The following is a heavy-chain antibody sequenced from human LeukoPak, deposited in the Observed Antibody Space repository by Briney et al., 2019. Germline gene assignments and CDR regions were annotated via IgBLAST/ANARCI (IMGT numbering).Heavy chain of an antibody. CDR1: GFTVSSNY. J-gene: IGHJ6*02. V-gene: IGHV3-53*01. CDR3: ARDRVAAAGRAYGYYYYYGMDV. D-gene: IGHD6-13*01. CDR2: IYSGGST. Sequence: GGSLRLSCAASGFTVSSNYMSWVRQAPGRGLEWVSVIYSGGSTYYADSVKGRFTISRDNSKNTLYLQMNSLRAEDTAVYYCARDRVAAAGRAYGYYYYYGMDVWGQGTTVTVSS.